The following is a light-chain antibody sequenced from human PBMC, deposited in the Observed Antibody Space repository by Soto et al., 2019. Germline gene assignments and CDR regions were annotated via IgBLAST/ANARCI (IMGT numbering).Light chain of an antibody. CDR1: SSDVVGYNS. J-gene: IGLJ1*01. V-gene: IGLV2-14*01. CDR2: EVS. Sequence: QSALTQPASVSGSPGQSITISCTGTSSDVVGYNSVCWYQQHPGQAPKLMIYEVSNRPSGVSNRFSGSKSGDTASLTISGLQAEDAADYYCSSCTSRRTVVFGTGTKVTVL. CDR3: SSCTSRRTVV.